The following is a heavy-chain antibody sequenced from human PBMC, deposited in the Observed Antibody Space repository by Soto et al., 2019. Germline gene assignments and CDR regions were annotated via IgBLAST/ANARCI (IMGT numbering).Heavy chain of an antibody. Sequence: ESGGGLVKPGESLRLSCAASGFTFSDARMTWVRQAPGKGLEWVGRIKSKTDGGTTDYAAPVKGRFTISRDDSKNTLYLQMNSLKTEDTAVYYCIGTNYGDYGAYWGQGTLVTVSS. CDR2: IKSKTDGGTT. CDR3: IGTNYGDYGAY. V-gene: IGHV3-15*01. J-gene: IGHJ4*02. CDR1: GFTFSDAR. D-gene: IGHD4-17*01.